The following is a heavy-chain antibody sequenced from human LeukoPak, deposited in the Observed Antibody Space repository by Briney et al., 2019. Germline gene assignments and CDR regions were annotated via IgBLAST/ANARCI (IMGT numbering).Heavy chain of an antibody. D-gene: IGHD3-10*01. CDR2: ISTNGGST. CDR1: GFTFSSYA. Sequence: GGSLRLSCAASGFTFSSYAMHWVRQAPGKGLEYVSGISTNGGSTYYADSVKGRFTISRDNSKNTLFLQMGSLRAEDMAVYYCARDSANYGSGSYYNGVWFDPWGQGTLVTVSS. V-gene: IGHV3-64*02. CDR3: ARDSANYGSGSYYNGVWFDP. J-gene: IGHJ5*02.